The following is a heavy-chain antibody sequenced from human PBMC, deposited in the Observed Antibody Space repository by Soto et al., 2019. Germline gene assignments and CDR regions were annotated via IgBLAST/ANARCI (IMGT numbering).Heavy chain of an antibody. D-gene: IGHD3-22*01. CDR2: ITDSGTGT. CDR1: GFTFSSCV. CDR3: ARGPRYYYDSSGYYRY. V-gene: IGHV3-23*01. Sequence: EVHLLESGGGLVHPGESLRLSCGASGFTFSSCVMTWVRQAPGKGLEWVSCITDSGTGTYYADSVKGRFTISRDNAKNSLYLQMNSLRAEDTAVYYCARGPRYYYDSSGYYRYWGQGTLVTVSS. J-gene: IGHJ4*02.